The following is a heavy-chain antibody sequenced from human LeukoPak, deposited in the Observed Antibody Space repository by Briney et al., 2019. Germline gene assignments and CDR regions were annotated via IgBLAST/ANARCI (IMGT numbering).Heavy chain of an antibody. Sequence: SGGSLRLSCVASGSTFSTYWMNWVRQAPGKGLERVGTISPDGSDKYYVDSVKGRFTISRDNAKTSLYLQINSLRADDTALYFCARGIVVVVGTSDHFDYWGQGTLITVSS. CDR3: ARGIVVVVGTSDHFDY. V-gene: IGHV3-7*01. J-gene: IGHJ4*02. CDR1: GSTFSTYW. CDR2: ISPDGSDK. D-gene: IGHD2-2*01.